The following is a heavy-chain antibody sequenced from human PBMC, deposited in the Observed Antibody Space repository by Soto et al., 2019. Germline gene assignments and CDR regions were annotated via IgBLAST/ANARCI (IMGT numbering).Heavy chain of an antibody. CDR3: ARHMVRGVDWFEP. CDR2: INPFNGNT. J-gene: IGHJ5*02. D-gene: IGHD3-10*01. V-gene: IGHV1-3*01. Sequence: QVQLVQSVAEVKKPGASVKVSCKASGYPFTDYAIHWVRQAPGQRPEWMGWINPFNGNTKYSQTFRGRGTSSRDTSATTAYMELRGLRSEDTAVYYCARHMVRGVDWFEPWGQGTLVTVSS. CDR1: GYPFTDYA.